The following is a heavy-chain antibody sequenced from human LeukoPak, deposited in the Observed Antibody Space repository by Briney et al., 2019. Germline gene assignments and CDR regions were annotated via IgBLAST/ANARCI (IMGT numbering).Heavy chain of an antibody. V-gene: IGHV3-7*01. CDR3: ARAGHSSRKDFDY. Sequence: AGGSLRLSCAASGFNFDNFWMSWVRQAPGKSLEWVANIREDGGKQNYVDSVKGRFTISRDNAKNSLYLQMNSLRAEDTAVYYCARAGHSSRKDFDYWGQGTLVTVSS. CDR2: IREDGGKQ. J-gene: IGHJ4*02. D-gene: IGHD6-13*01. CDR1: GFNFDNFW.